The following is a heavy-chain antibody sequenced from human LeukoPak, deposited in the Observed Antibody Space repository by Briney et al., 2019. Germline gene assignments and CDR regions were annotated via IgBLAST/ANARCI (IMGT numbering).Heavy chain of an antibody. Sequence: SETLSLTCAVYGGSFSGYYWSWIRQPPGKGLEWIGEINHSGSTNYNPSLKSRVTISVDTSKNQFSLTLTSVTAADTAVYYCARVGSGGAWFDFWGQGTLVSVSS. CDR1: GGSFSGYY. J-gene: IGHJ4*02. V-gene: IGHV4-34*01. CDR3: ARVGSGGAWFDF. D-gene: IGHD6-19*01. CDR2: INHSGST.